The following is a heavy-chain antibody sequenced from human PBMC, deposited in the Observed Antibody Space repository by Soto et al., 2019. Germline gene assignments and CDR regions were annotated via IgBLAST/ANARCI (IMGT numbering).Heavy chain of an antibody. CDR2: ISGSGGST. V-gene: IGHV3-23*01. J-gene: IGHJ5*02. CDR1: GFTFSIYA. Sequence: PGGSLRLSCAASGFTFSIYAMSWVRQAPGKGLEWVSAISGSGGSTYYADSVKGRFTISRDNSKNTLYLQMNSLRAEDTAVYYCANMMVRGVPWGPPDPWGQGTLVTVSS. D-gene: IGHD3-10*01. CDR3: ANMMVRGVPWGPPDP.